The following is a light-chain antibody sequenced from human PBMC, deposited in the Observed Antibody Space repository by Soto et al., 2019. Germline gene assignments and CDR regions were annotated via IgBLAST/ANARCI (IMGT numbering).Light chain of an antibody. CDR2: AAS. V-gene: IGKV1-39*01. CDR1: QNIRHF. J-gene: IGKJ1*01. Sequence: DIQMTQSPSSLSASIGDRVTITCRASQNIRHFLNWYQQKPGKAPKLLIYAASTLYSGVPSRFSGSGSGTDFALTISSLQPEDFAVYYCQQTYNDPTFGQGTKVDIK. CDR3: QQTYNDPT.